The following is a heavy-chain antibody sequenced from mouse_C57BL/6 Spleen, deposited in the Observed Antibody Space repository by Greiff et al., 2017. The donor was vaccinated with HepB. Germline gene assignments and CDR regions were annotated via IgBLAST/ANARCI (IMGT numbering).Heavy chain of an antibody. Sequence: EVHLVESGGGLVKPGGSLKLSCAASGFTFSSYAMSWVRQTPEKRLEWVATISDGGSYTYYPDNVKGRFTISRDNAKNNLYLQMSHLKSEDTAMYYCARDLLTGTYYFDYWGQGTTLTVSS. CDR1: GFTFSSYA. J-gene: IGHJ2*01. D-gene: IGHD4-1*01. V-gene: IGHV5-4*01. CDR2: ISDGGSYT. CDR3: ARDLLTGTYYFDY.